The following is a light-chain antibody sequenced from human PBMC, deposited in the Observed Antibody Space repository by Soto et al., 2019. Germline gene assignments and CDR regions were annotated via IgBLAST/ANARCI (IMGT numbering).Light chain of an antibody. CDR1: SSDVDGYNY. Sequence: QSVLTQPASVSGSPGQSIAISCTGTSSDVDGYNYVAWYQHHPGKAPKLMIYDVSSRPSGVSNLFYGSKSGNTASLTISGLQAEDEADYYCSSYTTISTYVFGTGTQLPVL. J-gene: IGLJ1*01. V-gene: IGLV2-14*03. CDR2: DVS. CDR3: SSYTTISTYV.